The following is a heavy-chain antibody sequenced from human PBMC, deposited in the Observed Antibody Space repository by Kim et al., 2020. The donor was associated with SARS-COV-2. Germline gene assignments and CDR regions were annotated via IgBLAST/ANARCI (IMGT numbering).Heavy chain of an antibody. V-gene: IGHV3-33*01. Sequence: GGSLRLSCAASGFTFSRYGMHWVRQAPGKGLEWVAVIWNDGNNKYYVDSVKGRFTISRDNSNNSLYLQMNSLRAEDTAVYYCARAFYSSGWFGMDVWGQ. CDR3: ARAFYSSGWFGMDV. J-gene: IGHJ6*02. D-gene: IGHD6-19*01. CDR2: IWNDGNNK. CDR1: GFTFSRYG.